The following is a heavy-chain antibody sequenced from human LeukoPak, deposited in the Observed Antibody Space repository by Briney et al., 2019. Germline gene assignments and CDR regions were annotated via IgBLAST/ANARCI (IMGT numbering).Heavy chain of an antibody. J-gene: IGHJ3*02. V-gene: IGHV4-34*01. CDR1: GGSFSGYY. CDR2: INHSGST. Sequence: TSETLSLTCAVYGGSFSGYYWSWIRQPPGKGLEWIGEINHSGSTNYNPSLKSRVTISVDTSKNQFSLKLSSVTAADTAVYYCARRDFWRGRRAFDIWGQGTMVTVSS. CDR3: ARRDFWRGRRAFDI. D-gene: IGHD3-3*01.